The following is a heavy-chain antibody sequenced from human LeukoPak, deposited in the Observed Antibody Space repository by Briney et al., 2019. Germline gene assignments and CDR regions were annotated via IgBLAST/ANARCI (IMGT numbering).Heavy chain of an antibody. J-gene: IGHJ4*02. CDR2: IRYDGSNK. D-gene: IGHD5-18*01. CDR1: GFTFSSYG. CDR3: AKVLTHTAMVPFDY. V-gene: IGHV3-30*02. Sequence: GSLRLSCAASGFTFSSYGMHWVRQAPGKGLEWVAFIRYDGSNKYYADSVKGRFTISRDNSKNTLYLQMNSLRAEDTAVYYCAKVLTHTAMVPFDYWGQGTLVTVSS.